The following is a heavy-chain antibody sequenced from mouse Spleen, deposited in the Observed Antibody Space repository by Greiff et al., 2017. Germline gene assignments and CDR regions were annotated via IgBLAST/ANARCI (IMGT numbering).Heavy chain of an antibody. J-gene: IGHJ2*01. CDR1: GYTFTSYY. Sequence: QVQLQQSGAELVKPGASVKLSCKASGYTFTSYYMYWVKQRPGQGLEWIGEINPSNGGTIFNEKFKSKATLTVDKSSSTAYMQLSSLTSEDSAVYYCRVGYGNFFDYWGQGTTLTVSS. D-gene: IGHD2-1*01. V-gene: IGHV1S81*02. CDR3: RVGYGNFFDY. CDR2: INPSNGGT.